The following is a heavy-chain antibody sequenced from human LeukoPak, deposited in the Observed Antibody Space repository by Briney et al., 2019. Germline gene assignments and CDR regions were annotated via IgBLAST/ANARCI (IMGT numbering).Heavy chain of an antibody. D-gene: IGHD3-3*01. CDR3: AKFPDFWSGYANWFDP. CDR1: GFTFSSYA. CDR2: ISGSGGST. Sequence: GGSLRLSCAASGFTFSSYAMSWVRQAPGKGLEWVSAISGSGGSTYYADSVKGRFTISRDNSKNTLYLQMNSLRAEDTAVYYCAKFPDFWSGYANWFDPWGQGTLVTVSS. V-gene: IGHV3-23*01. J-gene: IGHJ5*02.